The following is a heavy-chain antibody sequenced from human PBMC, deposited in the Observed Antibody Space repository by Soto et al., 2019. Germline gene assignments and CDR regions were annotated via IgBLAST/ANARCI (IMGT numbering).Heavy chain of an antibody. CDR3: AKAALYYAGGGYSDSRYYFDS. Sequence: DVQLLESGGNLVQPGGSLRLSCAASGFTFSSSAMNWVRQAPGKGLEWVSGISGSGGSRHYADSVRGRFTISRDNSANTLFLQMNSLRAEDTAIYYCAKAALYYAGGGYSDSRYYFDSWGQGTLVTVSS. V-gene: IGHV3-23*01. CDR2: ISGSGGSR. D-gene: IGHD3-22*01. CDR1: GFTFSSSA. J-gene: IGHJ4*02.